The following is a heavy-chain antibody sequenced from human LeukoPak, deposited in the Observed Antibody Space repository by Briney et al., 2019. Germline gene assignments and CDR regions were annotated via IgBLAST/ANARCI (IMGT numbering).Heavy chain of an antibody. V-gene: IGHV3-23*01. Sequence: GGSLRLSCAASGFTFTNEAMSWVRQAPGKGLEWVSGVSDGGASTDYAGSVKGRFTISRDNSKNTLYLQMSSLRAEDTAVYYCAKDGGIFYYRGFDSWGQGTLVTVSS. J-gene: IGHJ4*02. D-gene: IGHD2-8*01. CDR3: AKDGGIFYYRGFDS. CDR2: VSDGGAST. CDR1: GFTFTNEA.